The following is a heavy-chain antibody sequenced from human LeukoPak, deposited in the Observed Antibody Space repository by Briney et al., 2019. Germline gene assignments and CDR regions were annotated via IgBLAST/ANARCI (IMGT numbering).Heavy chain of an antibody. Sequence: PSETLSLTCTVSGASIRNYYWSWIRQPAGKGLEWIGRIVPSGSTNYNPSLKSRVTMSVDTFKNQFSLKLNSVTAADTAVYYCAKEGAAPGPDFDYWGQGTLVIVSS. CDR3: AKEGAAPGPDFDY. CDR1: GASIRNYY. V-gene: IGHV4-4*07. J-gene: IGHJ4*02. D-gene: IGHD6-13*01. CDR2: IVPSGST.